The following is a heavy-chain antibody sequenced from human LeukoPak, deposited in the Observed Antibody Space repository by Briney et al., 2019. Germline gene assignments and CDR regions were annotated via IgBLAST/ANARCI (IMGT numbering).Heavy chain of an antibody. CDR3: AKSGYNRFDY. D-gene: IGHD5-24*01. Sequence: PGGSLRLSCAASGFTFSSYDMHWVRQATGKGLEWVSAIGTAGDTYYPGSVKGRFTISRDNSKNTLYLQMISLRAEDTAVYYCAKSGYNRFDYWGQGTLVTVSS. J-gene: IGHJ4*02. CDR2: IGTAGDT. CDR1: GFTFSSYD. V-gene: IGHV3-13*01.